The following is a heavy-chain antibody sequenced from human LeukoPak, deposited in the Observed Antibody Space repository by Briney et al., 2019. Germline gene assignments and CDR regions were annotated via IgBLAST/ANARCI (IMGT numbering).Heavy chain of an antibody. Sequence: AGGSLRLSCAASGFTVSSYSMNWVRQAPGKGLEWVSYISSSSSTIYYADSVKGRFTISRDNAKNSLYLQMNSLRAEDTAVYYCAREPEVGKVLRFLEGFGFSETTAPTHFDYWGQGPLVTVSS. CDR3: AREPEVGKVLRFLEGFGFSETTAPTHFDY. D-gene: IGHD3-3*01. J-gene: IGHJ4*02. CDR2: ISSSSSTI. CDR1: GFTVSSYS. V-gene: IGHV3-48*04.